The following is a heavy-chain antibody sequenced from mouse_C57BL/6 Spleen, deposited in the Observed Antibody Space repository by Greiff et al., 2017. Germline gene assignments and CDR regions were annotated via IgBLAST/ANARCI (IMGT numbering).Heavy chain of an antibody. CDR2: ISYDGSN. CDR1: GYSITSGYY. V-gene: IGHV3-6*01. CDR3: ANWFAY. J-gene: IGHJ3*01. Sequence: VQVVESGPGLVKPSQSLSLTCSVTGYSITSGYYWNWIRQFPGNKLEWMGYISYDGSNNYNPSLKNRISITRDTSKNQFFLKLNSVTTEDTATYYCANWFAYWGQGTLVTVSA.